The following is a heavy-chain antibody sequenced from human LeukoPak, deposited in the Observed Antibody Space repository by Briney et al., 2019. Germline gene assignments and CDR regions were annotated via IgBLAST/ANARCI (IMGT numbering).Heavy chain of an antibody. CDR2: IYTSETT. CDR1: GGSISSYY. D-gene: IGHD3-10*01. V-gene: IGHV4-4*07. J-gene: IGHJ4*02. Sequence: SETLSLTCTVSGGSISSYYWSWIRQPAGKGLEWIGRIYTSETTNYNPSLKSRVSISIDMSRNQFSLKLSSVTAADTAIYYCASLRGVFGGFFDYWGQGILVTVSS. CDR3: ASLRGVFGGFFDY.